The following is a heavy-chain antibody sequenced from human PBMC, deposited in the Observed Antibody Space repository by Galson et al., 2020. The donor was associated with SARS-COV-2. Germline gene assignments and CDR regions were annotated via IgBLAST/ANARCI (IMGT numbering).Heavy chain of an antibody. J-gene: IGHJ4*02. V-gene: IGHV4-30-2*01. Sequence: SQTLSLTCAFPGPSISSRGYSGSWIRQPPGKRLQWLAYTYHSGSTYYNPSLKSRVTISTDRSKNQFSLKLSSVTAADTAVYYCARGYCSGGSCYNCDYWGQGTLVTVSS. CDR2: TYHSGST. D-gene: IGHD2-15*01. CDR1: GPSISSRGYS. CDR3: ARGYCSGGSCYNCDY.